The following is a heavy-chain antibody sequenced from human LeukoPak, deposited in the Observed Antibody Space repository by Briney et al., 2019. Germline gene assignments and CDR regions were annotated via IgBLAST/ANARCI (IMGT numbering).Heavy chain of an antibody. J-gene: IGHJ4*02. V-gene: IGHV3-43*01. Sequence: GGSLRLSCAASGFSFNEYTMHWVRQAPGKGLEWVSLISWDGSNTYYADSVKGRFTISRDNSKNTLYLQMNSLRAEDTAVYYCARGPSGYHNTGGQGTLVTVSS. CDR2: ISWDGSNT. CDR1: GFSFNEYT. D-gene: IGHD5-12*01. CDR3: ARGPSGYHNT.